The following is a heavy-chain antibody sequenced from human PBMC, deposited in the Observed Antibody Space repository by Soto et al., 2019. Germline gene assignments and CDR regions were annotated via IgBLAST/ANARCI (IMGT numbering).Heavy chain of an antibody. CDR3: AKKGSPSGDHKNWYFDL. J-gene: IGHJ2*01. V-gene: IGHV3-11*01. CDR1: GFTFSDYY. CDR2: ISNTGHTT. D-gene: IGHD1-26*01. Sequence: GGSLRLSCAASGFTFSDYYMTWIRQAPGKGLEWVSYISNTGHTTYSDSVKGRFIVSRDNAKNSLYLQMDSLSAEDTTIYNCAKKGSPSGDHKNWYFDLRGRGALVTVS.